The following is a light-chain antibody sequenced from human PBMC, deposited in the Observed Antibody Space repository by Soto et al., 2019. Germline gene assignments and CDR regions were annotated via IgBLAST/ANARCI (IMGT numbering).Light chain of an antibody. CDR1: QSISSW. J-gene: IGKJ4*01. Sequence: DIQMTQSPSTLSASVGDRVTITCRASQSISSWLAWYQQKPGKAPKLLIYDASSLESGVPSRFSGSGSGTEFTLNISSLQPDDFAPYYCQQYGLTFGGGTKVEIK. CDR3: QQYGLT. CDR2: DAS. V-gene: IGKV1-5*01.